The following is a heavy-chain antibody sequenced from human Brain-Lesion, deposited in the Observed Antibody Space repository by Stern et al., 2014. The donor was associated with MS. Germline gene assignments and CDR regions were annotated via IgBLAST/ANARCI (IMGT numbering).Heavy chain of an antibody. CDR2: IFNRGST. V-gene: IGHV4-61*02. J-gene: IGHJ6*02. CDR3: ARGRVVPGFQYYATDV. D-gene: IGHD2-2*01. CDR1: GGSISSGGYY. Sequence: QVQLVESGPGLVKPSQTLSLSCTVSGGSISSGGYYWGWIRQPAGKGLEWIGRIFNRGSTSYNPPLKSRVPISIDTSKNQFSLRLNSMTAADTAVYYCARGRVVPGFQYYATDVWGQGTTVIVSS.